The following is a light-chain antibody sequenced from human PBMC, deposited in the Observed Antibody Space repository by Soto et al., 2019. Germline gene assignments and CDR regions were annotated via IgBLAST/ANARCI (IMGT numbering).Light chain of an antibody. V-gene: IGKV1-39*01. CDR3: QQSHTSPPT. Sequence: DIQMTQSPPSLSASVGDRVTITCRASQSIGNFLNWYQQRQGQVPNLLIYAASNLHTGVPSRFSRRGSGKDFTLTISSLHPEDVTTYFCQQSHTSPPTFGQGTKVEIK. J-gene: IGKJ1*01. CDR2: AAS. CDR1: QSIGNF.